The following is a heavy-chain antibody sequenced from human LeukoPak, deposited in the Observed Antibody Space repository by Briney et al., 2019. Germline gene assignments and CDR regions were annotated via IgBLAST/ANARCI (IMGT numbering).Heavy chain of an antibody. CDR1: GFTLSSYG. CDR2: IWYDGSNK. Sequence: GGSLRLSCAASGFTLSSYGMHWVRQAPGKGLEWVAVIWYDGSNKYYADSVKGRFTISRDNSKNTLYLQMNSLRAEDTAVYYCAKGYCSSTSCYFHYYGMDVWGQGTTVTVSS. J-gene: IGHJ6*02. D-gene: IGHD2-2*01. CDR3: AKGYCSSTSCYFHYYGMDV. V-gene: IGHV3-33*06.